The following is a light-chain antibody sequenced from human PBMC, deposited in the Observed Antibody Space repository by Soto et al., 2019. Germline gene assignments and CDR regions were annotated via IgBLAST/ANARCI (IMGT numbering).Light chain of an antibody. CDR1: QTISSW. CDR3: QHSNSYSEA. CDR2: KAS. V-gene: IGKV1-5*03. J-gene: IGKJ1*01. Sequence: DIQMTQSPSTLSGSVGDRVTITCRASQTISSWLAWYQQKPGKAPKLLIYKASTLTSGVPSRFSGSGSGTEFTLTISSLQPDDFATYYCQHSNSYSEAFGQGTKVEL.